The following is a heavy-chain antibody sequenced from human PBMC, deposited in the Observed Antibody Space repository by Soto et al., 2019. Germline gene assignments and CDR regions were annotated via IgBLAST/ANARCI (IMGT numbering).Heavy chain of an antibody. CDR3: ARVFIRFRVFPSYYYDSSGYYPRGAFDI. J-gene: IGHJ3*02. V-gene: IGHV1-18*01. D-gene: IGHD3-22*01. CDR1: GYSFTNYG. CDR2: ISVYNGNT. Sequence: GASVKVSCKASGYSFTNYGISWVRQAPGQGLEWMGWISVYNGNTNFAQKLQGRVTMTTDTSTSTAYMELRSLRSDDTAVYYCARVFIRFRVFPSYYYDSSGYYPRGAFDIWGQGTMVTVSS.